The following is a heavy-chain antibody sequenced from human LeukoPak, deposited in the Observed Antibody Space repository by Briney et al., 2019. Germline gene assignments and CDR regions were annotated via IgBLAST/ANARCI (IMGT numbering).Heavy chain of an antibody. J-gene: IGHJ4*02. D-gene: IGHD3-3*01. CDR3: AHRPPLQLGFWSPSPHPPHFDV. CDR2: IYWDDDK. V-gene: IGHV2-5*02. Sequence: SGPTLVKPTQTLTLTCTFSGFSLNDNGVAVGWIRQPPGKALEWLALIYWDDDKRYNPSLESRLTITKGTSENQVVLSLTGIDPVDTGTYYCAHRPPLQLGFWSPSPHPPHFDVWGQGFLVTVSS. CDR1: GFSLNDNGVA.